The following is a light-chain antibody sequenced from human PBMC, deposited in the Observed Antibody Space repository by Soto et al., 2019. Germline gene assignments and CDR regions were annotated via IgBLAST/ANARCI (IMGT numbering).Light chain of an antibody. CDR1: QSVRSNC. CDR3: QQYGSLPQT. J-gene: IGKJ1*01. Sequence: EIVLTQSPGTLSLSPGERATLSCRASQSVRSNCLAWYQQKPGQAPRLLIYGASSRATGIPDRFSGSGSGTDFSLTISRLEPEDFAVYYCQQYGSLPQTFGQGTKVEIK. V-gene: IGKV3-20*01. CDR2: GAS.